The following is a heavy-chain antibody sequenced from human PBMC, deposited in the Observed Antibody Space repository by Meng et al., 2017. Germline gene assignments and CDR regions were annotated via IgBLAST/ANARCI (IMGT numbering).Heavy chain of an antibody. Sequence: GESLKIPCAASGFTFSSYAMHWVRQAPGKGLEWVAVISYDGSNKYYADSVKGRFTISRDNSKNTLYLQMNSLRAEDTAVYYCARDASDYGGVFDYWGQGTLVTVSS. CDR2: ISYDGSNK. V-gene: IGHV3-30*01. J-gene: IGHJ4*02. CDR3: ARDASDYGGVFDY. CDR1: GFTFSSYA. D-gene: IGHD4-23*01.